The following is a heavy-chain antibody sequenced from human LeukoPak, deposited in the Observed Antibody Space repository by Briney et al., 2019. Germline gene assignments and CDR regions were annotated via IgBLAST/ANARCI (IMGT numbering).Heavy chain of an antibody. J-gene: IGHJ4*02. CDR2: ISYDGSNK. CDR1: GFTFSSYG. V-gene: IGHV3-30*18. CDR3: AKGIAVAGTDPSGY. Sequence: GGSLRLSCAAPGFTFSSYGMHWVRQAPGKGLEWVAVISYDGSNKYYADSVKGRFTISRDNSKNTLYLQMNSLRAEDTAVYYCAKGIAVAGTDPSGYWGQGTLVTVSS. D-gene: IGHD6-19*01.